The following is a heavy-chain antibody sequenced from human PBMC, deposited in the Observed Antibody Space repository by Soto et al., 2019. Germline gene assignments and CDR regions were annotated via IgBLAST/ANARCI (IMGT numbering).Heavy chain of an antibody. CDR2: ISGYNHNT. Sequence: QVQLVQSGAEVKKPGASVKVSCKASGYSFNTYAISWVRQAPGRGLEWMGWISGYNHNTNYAGKFQGRVTVTADRSTSTAYMELRSLTSNDTAVYYCAREYGMDVWGQGTPVTVS. V-gene: IGHV1-18*01. CDR3: AREYGMDV. CDR1: GYSFNTYA. J-gene: IGHJ6*02.